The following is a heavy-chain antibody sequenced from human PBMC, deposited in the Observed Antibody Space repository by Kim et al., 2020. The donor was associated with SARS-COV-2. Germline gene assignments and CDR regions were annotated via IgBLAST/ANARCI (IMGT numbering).Heavy chain of an antibody. V-gene: IGHV5-51*06. CDR1: GYSLTNYW. J-gene: IGHJ4*02. CDR3: VTTEVAAAEKYYFDY. CDR2: IYPGDSDI. Sequence: GESLKISCKGSGYSLTNYWIGWVRQMPGKGLEWMGIIYPGDSDIRYSPSFQGQITISADRSISTAYLQWSYLKASDTAMYYCVTTEVAAAEKYYFDYWGQGTLVTVSS. D-gene: IGHD6-13*01.